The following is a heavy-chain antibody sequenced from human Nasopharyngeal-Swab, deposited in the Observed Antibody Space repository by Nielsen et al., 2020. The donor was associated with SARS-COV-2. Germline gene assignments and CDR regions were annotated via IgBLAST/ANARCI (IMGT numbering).Heavy chain of an antibody. V-gene: IGHV3-64*01. CDR1: GFTFSSYV. Sequence: GESLKISCAASGFTFSSYVMHWVRQAPGKGLEYVSAITNNGGSTYYANSVKGRFTISRDNSKNTLYLQMGSLRAEDMAVYYCARVGTSGWYDYWGQGTLVTVSS. CDR3: ARVGTSGWYDY. D-gene: IGHD6-19*01. J-gene: IGHJ4*02. CDR2: ITNNGGST.